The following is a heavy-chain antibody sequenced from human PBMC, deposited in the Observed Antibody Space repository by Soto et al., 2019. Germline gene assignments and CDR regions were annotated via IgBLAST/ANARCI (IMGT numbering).Heavy chain of an antibody. J-gene: IGHJ4*02. CDR3: AKLVRGVFYY. CDR1: GGSISSYY. D-gene: IGHD3-10*01. CDR2: IYYSGST. Sequence: TLSLTCTVSGGSISSYYWSWIRQPPGKGLEWIGCIYYSGSTNYNPSLKSRVTISVDTSKNQFSLKLSSVTAADTAVYFCAKLVRGVFYYWGQETLLTVSS. V-gene: IGHV4-59*01.